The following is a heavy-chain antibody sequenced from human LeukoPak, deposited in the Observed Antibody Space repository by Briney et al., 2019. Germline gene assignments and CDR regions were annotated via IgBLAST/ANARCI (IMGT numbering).Heavy chain of an antibody. J-gene: IGHJ5*02. D-gene: IGHD6-19*01. CDR3: ARHRAVAATNWFDP. CDR1: GHSISSDYY. V-gene: IGHV4-38-2*02. Sequence: SETLSLTCTVSGHSISSDYYWAWVRQPPGKGLEWIGSIYHSGSTYYGPALKSRVTISVDTSKNQFSLKLSSVTAADTAVYYCARHRAVAATNWFDPWGQGTLVTVSS. CDR2: IYHSGST.